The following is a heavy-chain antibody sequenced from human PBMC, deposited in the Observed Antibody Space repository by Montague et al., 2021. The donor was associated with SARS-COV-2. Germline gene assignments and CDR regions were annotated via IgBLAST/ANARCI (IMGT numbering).Heavy chain of an antibody. Sequence: SETLSLTCTVSGDSISDYYWSWIRQPPGMGLEWIGYIFRIGATNYNPPLKSRVIISLDTSKTQFSLRLSSVTAADTAIYYCARTSRGARYFYGVDVWGQGNTVTVSS. V-gene: IGHV4-59*01. D-gene: IGHD3-10*01. CDR1: GDSISDYY. CDR3: ARTSRGARYFYGVDV. CDR2: IFRIGAT. J-gene: IGHJ6*02.